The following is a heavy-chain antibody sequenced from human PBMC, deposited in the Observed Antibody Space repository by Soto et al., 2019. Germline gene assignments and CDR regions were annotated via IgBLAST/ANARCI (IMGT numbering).Heavy chain of an antibody. CDR1: GGYFSGYY. CDR2: INHSGST. V-gene: IGHV4-34*01. D-gene: IGHD1-20*01. Sequence: SETLSLTCAVYGGYFSGYYWSWIRQPPGKGLEWIGEINHSGSTNYNPSLKSRVSISVDTSKNQFSLKLSSVTAADTAVYYCARVGFNWNDDYYDMDVWGQGTTVTVSS. J-gene: IGHJ6*02. CDR3: ARVGFNWNDDYYDMDV.